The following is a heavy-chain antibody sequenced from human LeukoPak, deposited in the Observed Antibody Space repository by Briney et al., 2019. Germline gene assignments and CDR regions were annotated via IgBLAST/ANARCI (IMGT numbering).Heavy chain of an antibody. J-gene: IGHJ3*02. Sequence: PGGALRLSCAASGFTFSDCHIHWVRQAPGKGLDWVALIWYDEDAKFYADSVKGRFTISRDNSKDTLYLQRNGLGVEDTAVYYCARERGGDAFDIWGQGTMVTVSS. CDR1: GFTFSDCH. D-gene: IGHD2-15*01. CDR3: ARERGGDAFDI. V-gene: IGHV3-33*01. CDR2: IWYDEDAK.